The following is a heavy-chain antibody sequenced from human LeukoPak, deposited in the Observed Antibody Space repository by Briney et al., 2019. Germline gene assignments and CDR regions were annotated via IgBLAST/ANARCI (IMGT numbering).Heavy chain of an antibody. CDR2: ISSSSSTI. CDR1: GFTFSSCS. V-gene: IGHV3-48*01. D-gene: IGHD3-22*01. CDR3: ARGSTYYDSSGQVPFDY. Sequence: GGSLRLSCAASGFTFSSCSMNWVRQAPGKGLEWVSYISSSSSTIYYADSVKGRFTISRDNAKNSLYLQMNSLRAEDTAVYYCARGSTYYDSSGQVPFDYWGQGTLVTVSS. J-gene: IGHJ4*02.